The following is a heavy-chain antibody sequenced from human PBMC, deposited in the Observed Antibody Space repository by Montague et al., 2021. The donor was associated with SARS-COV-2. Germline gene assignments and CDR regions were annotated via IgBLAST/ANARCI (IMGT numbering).Heavy chain of an antibody. V-gene: IGHV4-31*03. Sequence: TLSLNCTVSSGSISSGGSISSGGYYWSWIRQHPGKGLEWIGYIYYSGSTSYNPSLKSRVTISVDTSKNQFSLKLSSVTAADTAVYYCARDLGHRYVAGWFDPWGQGTLVTVSS. J-gene: IGHJ5*02. D-gene: IGHD5-18*01. CDR1: SGSISSGGSISSGGYY. CDR3: ARDLGHRYVAGWFDP. CDR2: IYYSGST.